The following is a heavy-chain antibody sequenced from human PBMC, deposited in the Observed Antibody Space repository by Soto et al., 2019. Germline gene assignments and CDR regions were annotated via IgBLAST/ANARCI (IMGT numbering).Heavy chain of an antibody. CDR1: GGTFSSYA. CDR2: IIPIFGTA. CDR3: ARDNDSSGYYAYYYDGLDV. V-gene: IGHV1-69*12. J-gene: IGHJ6*02. D-gene: IGHD3-22*01. Sequence: QVQLVQSGAEVKKPGSSVKVSCKASGGTFSSYAISWVRQAPGQGLEWMGGIIPIFGTANYAQKFQGRVTITADESTSTAYMELSSLRSEDTAVYYCARDNDSSGYYAYYYDGLDVWGQGTTVTVSS.